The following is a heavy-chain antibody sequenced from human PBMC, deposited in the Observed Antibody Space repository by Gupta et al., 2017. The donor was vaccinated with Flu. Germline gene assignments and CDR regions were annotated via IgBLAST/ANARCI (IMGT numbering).Heavy chain of an antibody. CDR2: INHSGST. Sequence: QVQLQQWGAGLLKPSETLSLTCAVYGGSFSGYYWSWIRQPPGKGLEWIGEINHSGSTNYNPSLKSRVTISVDTSKNQFSLKLSSVTAADTAVYYCARGITMVRGVIITPYNNWFDPWGQGTLVTVSS. D-gene: IGHD3-10*01. J-gene: IGHJ5*02. V-gene: IGHV4-34*01. CDR3: ARGITMVRGVIITPYNNWFDP. CDR1: GGSFSGYY.